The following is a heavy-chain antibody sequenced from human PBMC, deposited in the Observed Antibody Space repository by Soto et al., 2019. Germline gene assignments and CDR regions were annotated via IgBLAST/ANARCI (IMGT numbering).Heavy chain of an antibody. CDR3: EGLTS. Sequence: EVQLVESGGGLVQPGGSLRLSCAASGFTVSSNYMSWVRQAPGKGLEWVSFMYSGGDTYYADSVKCRFTICRDNSKNTLYFEINSMGGEESGVYYCEGLTSWGQGTVVTVSS. CDR2: MYSGGDT. V-gene: IGHV3-66*01. D-gene: IGHD4-4*01. J-gene: IGHJ4*02. CDR1: GFTVSSNY.